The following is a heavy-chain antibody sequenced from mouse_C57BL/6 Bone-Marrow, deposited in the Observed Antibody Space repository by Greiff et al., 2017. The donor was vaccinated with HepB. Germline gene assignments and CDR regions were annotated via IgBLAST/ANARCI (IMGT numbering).Heavy chain of an antibody. CDR3: ASTVVGYCDV. D-gene: IGHD1-1*01. V-gene: IGHV5-4*01. CDR1: GFTFSSYA. CDR2: ISDGGSYT. Sequence: EVQVVESGGGLVKPGGSLKLSCAASGFTFSSYAMSWVRQTPEKRLEWVATISDGGSYTYYPDNVKGRFTISRDNAKNNLYLQMSHLTSEDTAMYYCASTVVGYCDVGGRGTRATVSA. J-gene: IGHJ1*03.